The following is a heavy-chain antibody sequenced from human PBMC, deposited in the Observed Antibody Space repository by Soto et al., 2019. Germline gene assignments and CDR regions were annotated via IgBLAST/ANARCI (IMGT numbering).Heavy chain of an antibody. Sequence: GASVKVSCKASGGTFSSYAISWVRQAPGQGLEWMGGIIPIFGTANYAQKFQGRVTITADESTSTAYMELSSLRSEDTAVYYCAREPSMVRGVIMGFFDYWGQGTLVTVSS. D-gene: IGHD3-10*01. CDR3: AREPSMVRGVIMGFFDY. CDR1: GGTFSSYA. J-gene: IGHJ4*02. CDR2: IIPIFGTA. V-gene: IGHV1-69*13.